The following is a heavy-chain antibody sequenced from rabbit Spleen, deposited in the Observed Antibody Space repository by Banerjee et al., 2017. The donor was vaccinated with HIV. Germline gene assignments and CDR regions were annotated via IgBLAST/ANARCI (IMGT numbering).Heavy chain of an antibody. D-gene: IGHD4-1*01. V-gene: IGHV1S7*01. CDR3: ARDLAGVIGWNFKL. Sequence: QLVESGGGLVQPGGSLKLSCKASGFDFNSYYMSWVRQAPGKGLEWIGYFDPVFGSTYYASWVNGQFTISSHNAQNTLYLQLNSLTAADTATYFCARDLAGVIGWNFKLWGPGTLVTVS. CDR2: FDPVFGST. J-gene: IGHJ4*01. CDR1: GFDFNSYY.